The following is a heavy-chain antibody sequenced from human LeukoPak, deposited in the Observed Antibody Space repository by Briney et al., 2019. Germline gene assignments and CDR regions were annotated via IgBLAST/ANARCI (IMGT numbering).Heavy chain of an antibody. D-gene: IGHD5-18*01. CDR1: GYTFTSYY. J-gene: IGHJ4*02. CDR3: ARAAAMASLFDY. CDR2: INPSGGST. Sequence: ASVKVSCKASGYTFTSYYMHWVRQAPGQGLEWMGIINPSGGSTSYAQKFQGRVTMTRDMSTSTAYMELSSLRSEDTAVYYCARAAAMASLFDYWGQGTLVTASS. V-gene: IGHV1-46*01.